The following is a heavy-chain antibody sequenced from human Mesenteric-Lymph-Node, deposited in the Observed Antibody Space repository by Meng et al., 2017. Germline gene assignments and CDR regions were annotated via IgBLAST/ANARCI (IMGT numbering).Heavy chain of an antibody. Sequence: GESLKISCAASGFTFRSYAMSWVRQAPGKGLEWVSVISGSGATTYYADAVKGRFTISRDSSKNTLYLEMNSLGVEDTAVYYCAKCLGTTGTTYDYWGQGTLVTVSS. D-gene: IGHD1-1*01. CDR1: GFTFRSYA. CDR3: AKCLGTTGTTYDY. CDR2: ISGSGATT. J-gene: IGHJ4*02. V-gene: IGHV3-23*01.